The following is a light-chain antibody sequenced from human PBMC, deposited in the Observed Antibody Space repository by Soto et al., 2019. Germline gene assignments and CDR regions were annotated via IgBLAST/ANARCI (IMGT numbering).Light chain of an antibody. Sequence: DIQMTQSPSTLSEFVGDTLTITCRASQNINRYLAWYQQKPGKAPKLLIYDSSTLERGVPSRFNGSGSATEFTLTISSLQPDDFATYYCQQYNSYSRTFGQGTKVDIK. CDR1: QNINRY. CDR3: QQYNSYSRT. V-gene: IGKV1-5*01. CDR2: DSS. J-gene: IGKJ1*01.